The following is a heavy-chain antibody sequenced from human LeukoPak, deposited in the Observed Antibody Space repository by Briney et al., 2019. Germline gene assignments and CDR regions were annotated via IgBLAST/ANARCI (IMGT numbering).Heavy chain of an antibody. V-gene: IGHV4-38-2*01. CDR1: GFSIRSPYY. CDR3: ARGGSGNHWDFDY. CDR2: VHHSGYT. J-gene: IGHJ4*02. D-gene: IGHD3-10*01. Sequence: SETLSLTCAVSGFSIRSPYYWGWIRQPPGKGLEWIGSVHHSGYTHYNPSLKSRVTTSIDTSNNQFSLKLKLNSVTAADTAVYYCARGGSGNHWDFDYWGQGTLVTVSS.